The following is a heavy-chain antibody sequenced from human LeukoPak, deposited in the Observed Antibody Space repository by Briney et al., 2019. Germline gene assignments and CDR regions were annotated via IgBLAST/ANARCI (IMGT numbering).Heavy chain of an antibody. CDR2: VYYSGST. D-gene: IGHD5-24*01. CDR3: AEGYNYFDY. Sequence: SETLSLTCTVSGGSISIYSWSWIRQPPGKGLEWIGYVYYSGSTNYNPSLKSRVTISVDTSKNQFSLKLSSVTAADTAVYYCAEGYNYFDYWGQGTLVTVSS. CDR1: GGSISIYS. V-gene: IGHV4-59*01. J-gene: IGHJ4*02.